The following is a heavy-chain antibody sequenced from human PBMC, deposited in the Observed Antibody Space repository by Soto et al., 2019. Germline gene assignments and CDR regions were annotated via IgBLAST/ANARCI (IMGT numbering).Heavy chain of an antibody. D-gene: IGHD3-16*01. Sequence: SETRSLTCXVSGYSISSGYYWGWIRQPPGKGLEWIGSIYHSGSTYYNPSLKSRVTISVDTSKNQFSLKLSSVTAADTAVYYCARRVGNYDYVWGSYRSAYYFDYWGQGTLVTVSS. CDR3: ARRVGNYDYVWGSYRSAYYFDY. CDR1: GYSISSGYY. J-gene: IGHJ4*02. CDR2: IYHSGST. V-gene: IGHV4-38-2*01.